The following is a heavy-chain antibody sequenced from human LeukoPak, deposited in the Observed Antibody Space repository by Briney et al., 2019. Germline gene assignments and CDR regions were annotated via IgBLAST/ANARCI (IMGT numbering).Heavy chain of an antibody. CDR1: GGSFSGYY. CDR2: INHSGST. Sequence: SETLSLTCAVYGGSFSGYYWSWIRQPPGKGLEWIGEINHSGSTNYNPSLKSRVTISVDTSKNQFSLKLSSVTAADTAVYYCARYSGDAFDIWGQGTMVTVSS. J-gene: IGHJ3*02. CDR3: ARYSGDAFDI. D-gene: IGHD3-10*01. V-gene: IGHV4-34*01.